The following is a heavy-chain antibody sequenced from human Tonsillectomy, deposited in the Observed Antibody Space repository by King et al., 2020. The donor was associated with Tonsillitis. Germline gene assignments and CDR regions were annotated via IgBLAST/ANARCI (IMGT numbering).Heavy chain of an antibody. CDR1: GFTFRSYG. Sequence: VQLVESGGGVVQPGRSLRLSCAASGFTFRSYGMHWVRQAPGKGLEWVAVISYDGSNKYYADSVKGRFTISRDNSKTTLYLQMNSLRAEDTAVYYCAKDSVAYVAGFDYWGQGTLVTVSS. J-gene: IGHJ4*02. CDR3: AKDSVAYVAGFDY. V-gene: IGHV3-30*18. D-gene: IGHD6-19*01. CDR2: ISYDGSNK.